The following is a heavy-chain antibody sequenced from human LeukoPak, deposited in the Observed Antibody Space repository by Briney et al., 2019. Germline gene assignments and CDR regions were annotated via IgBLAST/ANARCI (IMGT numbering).Heavy chain of an antibody. J-gene: IGHJ6*02. V-gene: IGHV4-34*01. D-gene: IGHD4-11*01. CDR2: INHSGST. CDR1: GGSFSGYY. CDR3: ARVPQYRYYYYYGMDV. Sequence: SETLSLTCAVYGGSFSGYYWSWIHQPPGKGLEWIGEINHSGSTNYNPSLKSRVTISVDTSKNQFSLKLSSVTAADTAVYYCARVPQYRYYYYYGMDVWGQGTTVTVSS.